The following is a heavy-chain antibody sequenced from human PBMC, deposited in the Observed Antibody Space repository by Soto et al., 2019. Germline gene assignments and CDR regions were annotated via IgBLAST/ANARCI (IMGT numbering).Heavy chain of an antibody. V-gene: IGHV3-11*01. CDR1: GFTFSDYY. Sequence: QVQLVESGGGLVKPGGSLRLSCAASGFTFSDYYMSWIRQAPGKGLEWVSYIGSSDNITYYADSVKGRFTISRDNAKNSLYLQMNSLRAEDTAVYYCARDLGYYESSGYFDYWGQGTLVTVSS. CDR2: IGSSDNIT. D-gene: IGHD3-22*01. CDR3: ARDLGYYESSGYFDY. J-gene: IGHJ4*02.